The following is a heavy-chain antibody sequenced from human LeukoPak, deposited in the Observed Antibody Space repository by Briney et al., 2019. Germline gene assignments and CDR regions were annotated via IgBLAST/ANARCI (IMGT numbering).Heavy chain of an antibody. J-gene: IGHJ3*02. D-gene: IGHD3/OR15-3a*01. Sequence: GASVKVSCKASGYTFSSYYMHWVRQAPGQGLEWMGIINPSGDSTSYAQKFQGRVTMTRDTSTSTVYMELSSLRPEDTAMYYCARFRTGRAFDMWGQGTMVTVSS. CDR3: ARFRTGRAFDM. CDR1: GYTFSSYY. V-gene: IGHV1-46*01. CDR2: INPSGDST.